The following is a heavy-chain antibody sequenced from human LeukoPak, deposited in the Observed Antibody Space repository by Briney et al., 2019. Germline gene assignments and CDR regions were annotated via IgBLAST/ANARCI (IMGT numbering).Heavy chain of an antibody. J-gene: IGHJ4*02. D-gene: IGHD3-22*01. V-gene: IGHV3-49*04. CDR2: IRSKAYGGTT. CDR3: TRAFSYYDSSGYYY. CDR1: GFTFGDYA. Sequence: GGSLRLSCTASGFTFGDYAMSWVRQAPGKGLEWVGFIRSKAYGGTTEYAASVKGRFTISRDDSKSIAYLQMNSLKTEDTAVYYCTRAFSYYDSSGYYYWGQGTLVPVSS.